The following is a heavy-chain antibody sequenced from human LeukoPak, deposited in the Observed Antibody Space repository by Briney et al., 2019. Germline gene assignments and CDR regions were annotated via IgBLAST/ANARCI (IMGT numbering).Heavy chain of an antibody. CDR2: ISDYNGNT. CDR1: GYTFTSYG. D-gene: IGHD4-11*01. CDR3: ARDLYRDSLPVSWFDP. J-gene: IGHJ5*02. V-gene: IGHV1-18*01. Sequence: ASVKVSCKASGYTFTSYGISWVRQAPGQGLEWMGWISDYNGNTNYAQKLQGRVTMTTDTSTSTAYMELRSLRSDDSAVYYCARDLYRDSLPVSWFDPWGQGTLVTVSS.